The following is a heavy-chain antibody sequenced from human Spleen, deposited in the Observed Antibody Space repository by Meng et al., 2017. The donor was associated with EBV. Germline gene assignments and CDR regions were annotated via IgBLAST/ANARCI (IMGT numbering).Heavy chain of an antibody. CDR1: GYTFTNYY. CDR3: ARDWGYCTGSGCYPHNWFDT. Sequence: QVQLVQSGAEVKKPGASVKVSCKASGYTFTNYYMHWVRQAPGQGLEWMGIISTSGGTTSYAQKFQGRVTMTRDTSTSTVYMELSSLRSEDTAVYYCARDWGYCTGSGCYPHNWFDTWGQGTLVTVSS. J-gene: IGHJ5*02. D-gene: IGHD2-8*02. CDR2: ISTSGGTT. V-gene: IGHV1-46*01.